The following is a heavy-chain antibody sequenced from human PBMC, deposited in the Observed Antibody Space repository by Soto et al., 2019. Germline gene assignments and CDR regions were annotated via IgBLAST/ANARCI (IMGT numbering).Heavy chain of an antibody. Sequence: QVQLVQSGAEVKKPESPVKVSCTASGGTFSSYAISWVRQAPGQGLEWMGGILPIFGTANYAQKFQGRVTITADESTSTAYMELGSLRSEDPAVYYCARERSIEARRDAFDILGQGTMVTVSS. CDR1: GGTFSSYA. CDR3: ARERSIEARRDAFDI. V-gene: IGHV1-69*01. D-gene: IGHD6-6*01. CDR2: ILPIFGTA. J-gene: IGHJ3*02.